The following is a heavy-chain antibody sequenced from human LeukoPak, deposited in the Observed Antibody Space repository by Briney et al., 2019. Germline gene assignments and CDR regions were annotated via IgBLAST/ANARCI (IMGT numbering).Heavy chain of an antibody. Sequence: PGGSLRLSCVVSGFSXSXXWMSWVRQAPGKGLEXVADXXXXXXXXXXXXSXXXXXTISXDNAKNLQFLQMNYLRVEDTAVYYCARGHYGRDYWGQGILVTVSS. CDR3: ARGHYGRDY. CDR1: GFSXSXXW. J-gene: IGHJ4*02. CDR2: XXXXXXXX. D-gene: IGHD3-10*01. V-gene: IGHV3-7*01.